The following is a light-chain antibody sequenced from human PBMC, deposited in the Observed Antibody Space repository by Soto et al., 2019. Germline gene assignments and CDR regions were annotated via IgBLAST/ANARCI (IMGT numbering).Light chain of an antibody. J-gene: IGKJ4*01. CDR3: HQYDNWPFT. Sequence: EIVMTQSPATLSVSPGESATLSCRASQSISSNFAWYQQKPGQAPRLLISGASARATGIPARFSGSGSGTDFTLNVSSLQSEDFAVYYCHQYDNWPFTVGGGTTVEIK. CDR1: QSISSN. V-gene: IGKV3-15*01. CDR2: GAS.